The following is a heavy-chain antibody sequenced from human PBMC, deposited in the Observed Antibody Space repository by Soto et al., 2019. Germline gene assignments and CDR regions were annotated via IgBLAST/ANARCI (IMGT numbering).Heavy chain of an antibody. D-gene: IGHD6-19*01. V-gene: IGHV3-30*18. J-gene: IGHJ3*02. CDR3: AKVWQGLVRRNFDAFDI. Sequence: QEQLVESGGGVVQPGRSLRLSCTASGFRFRSYGMYWVRQTPAKGLEWVAVISNDGSQKDYADSVKGRFTISRDNSKDTLFLQMNSLRTEDTAVYHCAKVWQGLVRRNFDAFDIWGQGTMVTVSS. CDR1: GFRFRSYG. CDR2: ISNDGSQK.